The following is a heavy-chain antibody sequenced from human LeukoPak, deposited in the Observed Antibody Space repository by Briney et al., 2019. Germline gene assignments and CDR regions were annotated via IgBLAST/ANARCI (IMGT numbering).Heavy chain of an antibody. CDR1: GFTFSSYA. V-gene: IGHV3-30-3*01. CDR2: ISYDGSNE. CDR3: ARDHGAGANAGFDS. D-gene: IGHD2-8*01. J-gene: IGHJ5*01. Sequence: PGGSLRLSCAASGFTFSSYAMHWVRQPSGKGLEWVAVISYDGSNENHADSVKGRFTISRDNSKNTLSLQMNSLRAEDTAVYYCARDHGAGANAGFDSWGQGTLVTVSS.